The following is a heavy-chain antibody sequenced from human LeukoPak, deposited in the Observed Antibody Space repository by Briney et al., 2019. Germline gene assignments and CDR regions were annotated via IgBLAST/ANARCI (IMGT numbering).Heavy chain of an antibody. J-gene: IGHJ4*02. CDR2: INGDGSAT. V-gene: IGHV3-74*01. Sequence: GGSLRLSCAASGFTFSGHWMYWLRQAPGKGLAWVSRINGDGSATNYAGSMKGRFTISRDNSKNTLYLQMNSLRAEDTAVYYCAKRAYAAVADYFDYWGQGTLVTVSS. D-gene: IGHD6-19*01. CDR3: AKRAYAAVADYFDY. CDR1: GFTFSGHW.